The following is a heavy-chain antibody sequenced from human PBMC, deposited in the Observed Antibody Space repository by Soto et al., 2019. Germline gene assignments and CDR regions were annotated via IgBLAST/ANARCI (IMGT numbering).Heavy chain of an antibody. D-gene: IGHD3-22*01. J-gene: IGHJ4*02. CDR1: GFTFRNSA. Sequence: GGSLRLSCAASGFTFRNSAMNWVRQAPGKGLEWVSAISGSGSSDYYTDSVKGRFTISRDNSKNTVYLQMNSLRAEDTAVYYFVKAGPTYYYDSSGYLALEDCGQGTLVTVSS. CDR3: VKAGPTYYYDSSGYLALED. CDR2: ISGSGSSD. V-gene: IGHV3-23*01.